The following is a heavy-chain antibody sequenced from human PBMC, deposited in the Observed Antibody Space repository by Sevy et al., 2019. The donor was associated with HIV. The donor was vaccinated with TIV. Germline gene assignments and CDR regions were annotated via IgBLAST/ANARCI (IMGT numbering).Heavy chain of an antibody. CDR2: SDPEDGKT. V-gene: IGHV1-24*01. J-gene: IGHJ5*02. Sequence: ASVKVSCKVSGYTLTESSIHWVRQAPGKGLEWMGGSDPEDGKTIYAQNFQGRVTMTKDISTDTVYMELSSLRSEDTAVYYCATITHCSDIRCYWFDPWGQGTLVTVSS. CDR1: GYTLTESS. D-gene: IGHD2-2*01. CDR3: ATITHCSDIRCYWFDP.